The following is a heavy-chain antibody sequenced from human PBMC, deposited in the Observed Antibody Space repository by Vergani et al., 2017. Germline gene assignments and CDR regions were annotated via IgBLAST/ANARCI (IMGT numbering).Heavy chain of an antibody. J-gene: IGHJ4*02. V-gene: IGHV1-46*02. D-gene: IGHD3-9*01. CDR1: GYIFNSYY. Sequence: QVQLVQSGAAVKKPGASVKLSCKSSGYIFNSYYIHWVRQAPGQGLEWMGLLDPRGGPPTYAEKFEGRVTMTRDTSISTAYMELSRLRSDDTAVYYCARALRYFDWLLYVDYWGQGTLVTVSS. CDR2: LDPRGGPP. CDR3: ARALRYFDWLLYVDY.